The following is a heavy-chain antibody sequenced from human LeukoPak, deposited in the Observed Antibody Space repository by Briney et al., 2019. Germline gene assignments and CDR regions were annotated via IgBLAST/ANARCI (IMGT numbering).Heavy chain of an antibody. CDR3: ARYTAMVAFHAHGFDI. CDR1: GGSLSSYY. J-gene: IGHJ3*02. CDR2: IYDSGST. D-gene: IGHD5-18*01. Sequence: SETLSLTCTVSGGSLSSYYWSWIRQPPGKGREGSGYIYDSGSTNYYPSLKSRVTISFGTSTNQFSLKLRSVPAADPAVYYCARYTAMVAFHAHGFDIWGKGTMVTVS. V-gene: IGHV4-59*01.